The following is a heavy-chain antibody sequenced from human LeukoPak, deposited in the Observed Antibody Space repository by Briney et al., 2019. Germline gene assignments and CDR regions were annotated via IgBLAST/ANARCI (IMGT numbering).Heavy chain of an antibody. V-gene: IGHV3-21*01. Sequence: PGGSLRLSCAASGFSFSDYWMSWVRQAPGKGLEWVSSISSSSSYIYYADSVKGRFTISRDNAKNSLYLQMNSLRAEDTAVYYCARDLVYYGSGSYDYWGQGTLVTVSS. CDR2: ISSSSSYI. D-gene: IGHD3-10*01. J-gene: IGHJ4*02. CDR1: GFSFSDYW. CDR3: ARDLVYYGSGSYDY.